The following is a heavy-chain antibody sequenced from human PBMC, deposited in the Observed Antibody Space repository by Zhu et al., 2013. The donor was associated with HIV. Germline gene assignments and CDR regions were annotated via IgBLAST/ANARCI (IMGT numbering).Heavy chain of an antibody. J-gene: IGHJ4*02. CDR2: INPNSGGT. CDR1: GYPFSDYD. CDR3: ARGGWPHKAIY. Sequence: QLQLVQSGGEVKKPGASVRVSCQASGYPFSDYDINWVRQATGQGLEWMGWINPNSGGTSIAQKFRGRVTLTRDTSSSTAYMELTSLRSDDTAVYYCARGGWPHKAIYWGQGTLVTVSS. V-gene: IGHV1-2*02. D-gene: IGHD3-10*01.